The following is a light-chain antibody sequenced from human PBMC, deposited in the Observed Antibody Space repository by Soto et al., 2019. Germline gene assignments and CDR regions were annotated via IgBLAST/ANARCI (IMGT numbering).Light chain of an antibody. Sequence: EIVLTQSPGTLSLSPGERATLSCRASQSVSSSFLAWYQQKPGQAPRLLIYGASSRASGISGRFSGSGSGTDFTLTISRLEPEDSAVYYCQQYHTSSYTFCQGTKLEIK. CDR3: QQYHTSSYT. CDR2: GAS. J-gene: IGKJ2*01. V-gene: IGKV3-20*01. CDR1: QSVSSSF.